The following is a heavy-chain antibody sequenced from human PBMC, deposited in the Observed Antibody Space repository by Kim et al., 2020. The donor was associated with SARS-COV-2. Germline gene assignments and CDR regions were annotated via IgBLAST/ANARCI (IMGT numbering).Heavy chain of an antibody. V-gene: IGHV4-39*01. Sequence: SETLSLTCTVSGGSITSSSYYWGWIRQPPGKGLEWIGSIYYSGSTYYNPSLKSRVTISIDTSKNQFSLKLSSLTAADTAVYYCATHPVYYDFWSGYSKYFDYWGQGTLVTVSS. CDR2: IYYSGST. D-gene: IGHD3-3*01. CDR1: GGSITSSSYY. J-gene: IGHJ4*02. CDR3: ATHPVYYDFWSGYSKYFDY.